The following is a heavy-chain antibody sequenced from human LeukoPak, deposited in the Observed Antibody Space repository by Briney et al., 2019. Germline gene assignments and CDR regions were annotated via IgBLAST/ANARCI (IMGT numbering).Heavy chain of an antibody. CDR1: GFTFSSYW. CDR2: IKQDGSEK. D-gene: IGHD6-13*01. CDR3: ALYSSSWYGYFQH. Sequence: PGGSLRLSCAASGFTFSSYWMSWVRQAPGKGLKWVANIKQDGSEKYYVDSVKGRFTISRDNAKNSLYLQMNSLRAEDTAVYYCALYSSSWYGYFQHWGQGTLVTVSS. V-gene: IGHV3-7*01. J-gene: IGHJ1*01.